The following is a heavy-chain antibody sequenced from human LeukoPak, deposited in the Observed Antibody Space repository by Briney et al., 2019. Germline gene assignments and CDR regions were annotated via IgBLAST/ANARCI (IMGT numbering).Heavy chain of an antibody. J-gene: IGHJ4*02. CDR2: IYSGGST. Sequence: GGSLRLSCAASGFTVSGNYTTWVRQAPGKGLECVSVIYSGGSTYYADSVEGRFTISRDNSKNTLYLHMNSLRAEDTAVYYCAGCRWNYHYFEHWGQGTLVTVSS. D-gene: IGHD1-7*01. V-gene: IGHV3-66*01. CDR3: AGCRWNYHYFEH. CDR1: GFTVSGNY.